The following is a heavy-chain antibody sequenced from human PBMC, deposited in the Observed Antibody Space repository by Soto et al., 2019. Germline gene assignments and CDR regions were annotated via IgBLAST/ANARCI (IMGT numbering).Heavy chain of an antibody. CDR2: ISSSSSYI. CDR1: VFTFSSYS. V-gene: IGHV3-21*01. D-gene: IGHD2-15*01. CDR3: ARAGYCSGGSCYTYYYGMDV. J-gene: IGHJ6*02. Sequence: PGGSLRLSCAASVFTFSSYSMNWVRQAPGKGLEWVSSISSSSSYIYYADSVKGRFTISRDNAKNSLYLQMNSLRAEDTAVYYCARAGYCSGGSCYTYYYGMDVWGQGTTVTVSS.